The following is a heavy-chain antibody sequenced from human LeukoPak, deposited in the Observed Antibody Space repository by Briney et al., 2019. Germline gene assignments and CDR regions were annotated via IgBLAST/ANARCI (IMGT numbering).Heavy chain of an antibody. J-gene: IGHJ4*02. Sequence: PGGSLRLSCEASGFSFSDYGMHWVRQAPGTGLEWVALIWYDGSYKYYADSVKGRFTVSRDNSKNTLYLQMNSLRAEDTAMYYCAKPTRGSGGSFLIDYWGQGTLVTVSS. V-gene: IGHV3-33*03. CDR2: IWYDGSYK. CDR3: AKPTRGSGGSFLIDY. CDR1: GFSFSDYG. D-gene: IGHD2-15*01.